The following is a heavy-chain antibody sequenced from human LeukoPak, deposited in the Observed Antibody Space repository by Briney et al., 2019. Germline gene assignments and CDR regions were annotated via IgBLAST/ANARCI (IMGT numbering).Heavy chain of an antibody. CDR2: ISGSGGST. CDR3: AKAVGYYYYYGMDV. CDR1: GFSFNTYA. V-gene: IGHV3-23*01. Sequence: GGSLRLSCAASGFSFNTYAMSWVRQAPGKGLEWVSAISGSGGSTYYADSVKGRFTISRDNSKNTLYLQMNSLRAEDTAVYYCAKAVGYYYYYGMDVWGQGTTVTVSS. J-gene: IGHJ6*02. D-gene: IGHD1-26*01.